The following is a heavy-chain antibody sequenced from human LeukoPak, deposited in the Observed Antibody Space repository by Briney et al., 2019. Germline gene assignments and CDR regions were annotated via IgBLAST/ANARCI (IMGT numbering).Heavy chain of an antibody. CDR2: INHSGST. Sequence: SETLSLTCAVYGGSFSGYYWSWIRQPPGKGLEWIGEINHSGSTNYNPSLKSRVTISVDTSKNQFSLKLSAVTAADTAVYYCARWVVAADYYYYMDAWGKGTTVTVSS. J-gene: IGHJ6*03. CDR3: ARWVVAADYYYYMDA. D-gene: IGHD2-15*01. V-gene: IGHV4-34*01. CDR1: GGSFSGYY.